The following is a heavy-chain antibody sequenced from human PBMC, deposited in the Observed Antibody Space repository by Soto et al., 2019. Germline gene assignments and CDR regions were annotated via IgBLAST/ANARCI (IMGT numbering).Heavy chain of an antibody. Sequence: GGSLRLSCAASGFTFSSYSMNWVRQAPGKGLEWVSYISSSSSTIYYADSVKGRFTISRDNAKNSLYLQMNSLRAEDTAVYYCARDHTTETIFGVVIIQNWFDPWGQGTLVTVSS. D-gene: IGHD3-3*01. CDR2: ISSSSSTI. CDR3: ARDHTTETIFGVVIIQNWFDP. CDR1: GFTFSSYS. J-gene: IGHJ5*02. V-gene: IGHV3-48*01.